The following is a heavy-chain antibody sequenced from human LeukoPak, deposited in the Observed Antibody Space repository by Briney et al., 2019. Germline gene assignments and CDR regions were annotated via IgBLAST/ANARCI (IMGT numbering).Heavy chain of an antibody. CDR1: GYTFTSYY. J-gene: IGHJ4*02. CDR3: ARIIGGMYSSSSSSDTFDY. V-gene: IGHV1-46*01. D-gene: IGHD6-6*01. Sequence: ASVKVSCKASGYTFTSYYMHWVRQAPGQGLEWMGIINPSGGSTSYAQKFQGRVTMTRDTSTSTVYMELSSLRSEDTAVYYCARIIGGMYSSSSSSDTFDYWGQGTLVTVSS. CDR2: INPSGGST.